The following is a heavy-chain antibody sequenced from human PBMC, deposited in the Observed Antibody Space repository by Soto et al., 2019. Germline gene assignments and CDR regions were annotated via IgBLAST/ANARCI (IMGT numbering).Heavy chain of an antibody. V-gene: IGHV4-31*03. J-gene: IGHJ4*02. Sequence: QVHLQESGPGLVRPSQTLSLTCTVSGDSMATGGHYYNWIRQVPGKGLEWIGYVYYSGATHYTPSLRARATISRDTSKNQFSLRLISVTAADTALYYCARDEDLQPTVWGFWGQGIQVTVSS. CDR3: ARDEDLQPTVWGF. D-gene: IGHD3-16*01. CDR2: VYYSGAT. CDR1: GDSMATGGHY.